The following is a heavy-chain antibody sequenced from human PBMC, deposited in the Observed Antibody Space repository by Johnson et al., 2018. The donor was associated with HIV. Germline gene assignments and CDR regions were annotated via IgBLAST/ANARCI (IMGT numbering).Heavy chain of an antibody. V-gene: IGHV3-30-3*01. Sequence: QVQLVESGGGVVQPGRSLRLSCAASGFTFSSYAMHWVRQAPGKGLEWVAAISYDGSNKYYADSVKGRFTIARDNSKNTLYLQMNSLRAEDTAVYYCARALEVGATTTNEAFDIWGQGTMVTVSS. J-gene: IGHJ3*02. D-gene: IGHD1-26*01. CDR2: ISYDGSNK. CDR3: ARALEVGATTTNEAFDI. CDR1: GFTFSSYA.